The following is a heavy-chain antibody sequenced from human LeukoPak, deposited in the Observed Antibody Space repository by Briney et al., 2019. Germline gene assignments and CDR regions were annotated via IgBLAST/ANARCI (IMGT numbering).Heavy chain of an antibody. Sequence: PSETLSLTCTVSGGSISSYYWSWIRQPPVKGLEWIGHIYYSGSTNYNPSLKSRLTISVDTSKNQFSLKLSSVTAADTAVYYCARGWGYFDYWGQGTLVTVSS. V-gene: IGHV4-59*01. D-gene: IGHD3-16*01. CDR2: IYYSGST. J-gene: IGHJ4*02. CDR1: GGSISSYY. CDR3: ARGWGYFDY.